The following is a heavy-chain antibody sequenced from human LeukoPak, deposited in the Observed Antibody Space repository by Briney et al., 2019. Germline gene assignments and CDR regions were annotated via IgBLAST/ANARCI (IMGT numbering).Heavy chain of an antibody. CDR2: IIGSAVNT. Sequence: GGSLRLSCGASGLTVSSYGMSWVRQAPGKGLEWVSTIIGSAVNTYYADSVKGRFTISRDNSKNTLYLQMNSLTAEDAAVYYCAKDRDYFDYWGQGTLVTVSS. D-gene: IGHD3-10*01. J-gene: IGHJ4*02. CDR3: AKDRDYFDY. CDR1: GLTVSSYG. V-gene: IGHV3-23*01.